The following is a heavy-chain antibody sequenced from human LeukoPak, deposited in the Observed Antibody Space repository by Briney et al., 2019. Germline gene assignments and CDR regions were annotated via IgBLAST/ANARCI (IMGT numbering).Heavy chain of an antibody. J-gene: IGHJ4*02. V-gene: IGHV3-30*04. CDR3: GSLGYSSSSVRY. Sequence: GRSLRLSCAASEFTFSRSAMHWVRQAPGKGLEWVAIISYDGGNKYYADSVKGRFTISRDNSKNTLYLQMNSLRAEDTAVYFCGSLGYSSSSVRYWGQGTLVTVSS. CDR2: ISYDGGNK. CDR1: EFTFSRSA. D-gene: IGHD6-6*01.